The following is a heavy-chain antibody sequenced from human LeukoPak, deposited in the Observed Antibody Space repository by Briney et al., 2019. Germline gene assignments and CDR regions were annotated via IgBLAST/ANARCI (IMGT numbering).Heavy chain of an antibody. D-gene: IGHD6-19*01. V-gene: IGHV4-4*07. CDR3: AGRAQTTGWSFDY. J-gene: IGHJ4*02. CDR1: GGSITSYF. CDR2: IHTSEST. Sequence: PSGTLSLTCIVSGGSITSYFWSWIRQPAGKGLERIGQIHTSESTNYNPSPKSRVAMSVDTSKNQFSLELSSVTAADTAVYYCAGRAQTTGWSFDYWGQGALVTVSS.